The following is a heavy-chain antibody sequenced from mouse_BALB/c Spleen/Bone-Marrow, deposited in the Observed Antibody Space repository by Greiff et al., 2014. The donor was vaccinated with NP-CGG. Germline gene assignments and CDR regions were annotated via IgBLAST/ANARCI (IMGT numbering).Heavy chain of an antibody. V-gene: IGHV1-67*01. J-gene: IGHJ4*01. CDR2: ISTYPGNT. CDR3: ARGGYAMDY. CDR1: GYTFTAYA. Sequence: VQLQQSGPELVRPGVSVKISCKGSGYTFTAYAMHWVQPSHAQSLEWIGVISTYPGNTNYNQKFKGKATMTVDKSSSTAYMELARLTSEDSAIYYCARGGYAMDYWGQGTSVTVSS.